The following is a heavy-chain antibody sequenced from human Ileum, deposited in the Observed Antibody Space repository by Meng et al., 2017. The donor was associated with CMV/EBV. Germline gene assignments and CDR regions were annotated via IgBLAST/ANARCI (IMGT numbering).Heavy chain of an antibody. CDR2: ISGSGGST. Sequence: GESLKISCAASGFTFSNYAMSWVRQAPGKGLEWVSAISGSGGSTFYADSVKGRFTISRDNSKNTLYLQMNSLRAEDTALYYCAKGNVLVPAGEDHFDYWGQGTLVTVSS. J-gene: IGHJ4*02. V-gene: IGHV3-23*01. CDR1: GFTFSNYA. D-gene: IGHD2-2*01. CDR3: AKGNVLVPAGEDHFDY.